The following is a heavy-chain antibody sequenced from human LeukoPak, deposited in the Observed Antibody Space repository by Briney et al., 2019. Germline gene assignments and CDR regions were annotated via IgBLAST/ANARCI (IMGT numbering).Heavy chain of an antibody. CDR1: GFTFSSYA. J-gene: IGHJ1*01. V-gene: IGHV3-23*01. D-gene: IGHD2-15*01. CDR3: AQQLGYCSGGTCYFTY. Sequence: EGSLRLSCAASGFTFSSYAMSWVRQAPGKGLEWVAAISNSGGDTFYSDSGKGRFTIARDNSKNTLYLQMNSLRVDDTAVYYCAQQLGYCSGGTCYFTYWGQGTLVTVSS. CDR2: ISNSGGDT.